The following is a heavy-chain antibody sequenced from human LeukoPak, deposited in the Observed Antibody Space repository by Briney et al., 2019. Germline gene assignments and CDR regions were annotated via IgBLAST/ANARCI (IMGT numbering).Heavy chain of an antibody. CDR2: ISGSGGST. CDR1: GFTFSSYA. CDR3: AKSQGYSSSWYLGFSHYYGMDV. J-gene: IGHJ6*02. D-gene: IGHD6-13*01. V-gene: IGHV3-23*01. Sequence: HPGGSLRLSCAASGFTFSSYAVSWVRQAPGKGLEWVSAISGSGGSTYYADSVKGRFTISRDNSKNTLYLQMNSLRAEDTAVYYCAKSQGYSSSWYLGFSHYYGMDVWGQGTTVTVSS.